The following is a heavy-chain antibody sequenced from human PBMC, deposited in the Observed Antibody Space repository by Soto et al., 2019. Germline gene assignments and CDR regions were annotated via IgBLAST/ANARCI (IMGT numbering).Heavy chain of an antibody. J-gene: IGHJ6*02. CDR2: IIPIFGTA. V-gene: IGHV1-69*13. CDR3: ARAPYGGSPPYYYYYGMDV. CDR1: GGTFSSYA. D-gene: IGHD3-10*01. Sequence: SVKVSCKASGGTFSSYAISWVRQAPGQGLEWMGGIIPIFGTANYAQKFQGRVTITADESTSTAYMELSSLRSEDTAVYYCARAPYGGSPPYYYYYGMDVWGQGTTVTAP.